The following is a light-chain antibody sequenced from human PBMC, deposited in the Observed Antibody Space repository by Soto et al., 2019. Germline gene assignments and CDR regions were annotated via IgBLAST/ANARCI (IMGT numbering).Light chain of an antibody. Sequence: QSVLTQPPSVSGAPGQRVTISCTGSSSNIGAGYDVHWYQQLPGTAPKLLIYGNSNRPSGVPDRFSGSKSGTSASLAIAGLQADDDAADYCQSYDGSLGVVVFGGGTKLTVL. CDR3: QSYDGSLGVVV. CDR1: SSNIGAGYD. V-gene: IGLV1-40*01. CDR2: GNS. J-gene: IGLJ2*01.